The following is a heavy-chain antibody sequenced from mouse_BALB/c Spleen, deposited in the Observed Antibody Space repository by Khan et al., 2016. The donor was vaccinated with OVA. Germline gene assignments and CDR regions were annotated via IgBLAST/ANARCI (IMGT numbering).Heavy chain of an antibody. CDR1: GYSITSDYA. CDR2: ISYSGST. Sequence: EVQLQESGPGLVKPSQSLSLTCTVTGYSITSDYAWNWIRQFPGNKLEWMGYISYSGSTSYNPSLKSRISITRDTSKNQFFLQLNSVTTEDTATYCCARNNCYGYYFDYWGQGTTLTVSS. D-gene: IGHD1-1*01. V-gene: IGHV3-2*02. J-gene: IGHJ2*01. CDR3: ARNNCYGYYFDY.